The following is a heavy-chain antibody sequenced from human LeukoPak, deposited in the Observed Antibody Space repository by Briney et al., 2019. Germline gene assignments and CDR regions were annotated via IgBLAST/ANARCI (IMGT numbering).Heavy chain of an antibody. CDR3: ASVYKNGMDV. V-gene: IGHV1-46*01. J-gene: IGHJ6*02. CDR2: INPSGDTT. D-gene: IGHD5-24*01. CDR1: GYTFTSYY. Sequence: ASVKVSCKASGYTFTSYYLHWVRQAPGQGLEWMAIINPSGDTTSHAQKFQGRVTMTRDTSASTVYMELSSLRSEDTAVYYCASVYKNGMDVWGQGTTVTVSS.